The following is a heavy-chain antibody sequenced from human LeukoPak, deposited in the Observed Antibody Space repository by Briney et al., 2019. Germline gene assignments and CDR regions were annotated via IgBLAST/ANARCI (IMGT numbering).Heavy chain of an antibody. Sequence: GGSLRLSCEASGITFNSYSMNWVRQAPGKRLKTVSSISSSSGYIYYADSVKGRFTISRDNAKNSLFLQMNSLRAEDTAVYYCARDTDDFWSGYYAFDIWGQGTMVTVSS. CDR3: ARDTDDFWSGYYAFDI. CDR1: GITFNSYS. V-gene: IGHV3-21*01. CDR2: ISSSSGYI. D-gene: IGHD3-3*01. J-gene: IGHJ3*02.